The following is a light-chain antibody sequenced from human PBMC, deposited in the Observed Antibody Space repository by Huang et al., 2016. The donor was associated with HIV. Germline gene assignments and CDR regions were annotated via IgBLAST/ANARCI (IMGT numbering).Light chain of an antibody. CDR1: QSFGSY. J-gene: IGKJ1*01. CDR3: HQHSSWPGT. CDR2: DAS. Sequence: DIVLTQSPATLSLSPGERATLSCRAGQSFGSYLAWYQQTPGPAPRLLVSDASHRATGIPARFSGSGSGTDFTLTISSLEPEDFAVYYCHQHSSWPGTFGQGTRVEIK. V-gene: IGKV3-11*01.